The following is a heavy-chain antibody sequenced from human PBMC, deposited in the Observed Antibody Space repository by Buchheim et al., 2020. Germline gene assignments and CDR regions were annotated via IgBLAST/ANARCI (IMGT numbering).Heavy chain of an antibody. CDR1: GFTFSSYG. CDR2: ISYDGSNK. V-gene: IGHV3-30*18. Sequence: QVQLVESGGGVVQPGRSLRLSCAASGFTFSSYGMHWVRQAPGKGLEWVAVISYDGSNKYYADSVKGRFTISRDNSKNTLYLQMNSLRAEDTAVYYCAKDPSDSSGYYRNYFDYWGQGTL. D-gene: IGHD3-22*01. J-gene: IGHJ4*02. CDR3: AKDPSDSSGYYRNYFDY.